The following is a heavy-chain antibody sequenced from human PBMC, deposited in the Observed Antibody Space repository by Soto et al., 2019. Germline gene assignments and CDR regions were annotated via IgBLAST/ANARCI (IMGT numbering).Heavy chain of an antibody. D-gene: IGHD5-18*01. V-gene: IGHV3-30*02. CDR1: GFTFSSYG. Sequence: GGSLRLSCAASGFTFSSYGMHWVRQAPGKGLEWVAVIWYDGSNKYYADSVKGRFTISRDNSKNTLYLQMNSLRAEDTAVYYCALDTAVDDAFDIWGQGTMVTVSS. CDR3: ALDTAVDDAFDI. CDR2: IWYDGSNK. J-gene: IGHJ3*02.